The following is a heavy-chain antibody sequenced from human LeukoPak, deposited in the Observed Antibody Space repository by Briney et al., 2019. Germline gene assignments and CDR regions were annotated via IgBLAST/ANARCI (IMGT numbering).Heavy chain of an antibody. J-gene: IGHJ4*02. CDR2: IYYSGST. Sequence: SETLSLTCTVSGGSDSGVGHYRSWIRQPPGKGLEWIGYIYYSGSTNYNPSLKSRVTISVDTSKNQFSLKVRSVTAADTAVYYCRRGICARCGSYLRCRGRETLVTVSS. V-gene: IGHV4-61*08. D-gene: IGHD2-15*01. CDR3: RRGICARCGSYLRC. CDR1: GGSDSGVGHY.